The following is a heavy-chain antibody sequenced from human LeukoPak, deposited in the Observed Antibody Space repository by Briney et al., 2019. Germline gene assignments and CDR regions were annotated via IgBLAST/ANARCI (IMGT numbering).Heavy chain of an antibody. CDR1: EFSVSSNY. V-gene: IGHV3-66*01. CDR2: LYSGGST. J-gene: IGHJ4*02. CDR3: TRALYYFDY. Sequence: GGSLRLSCAASEFSVSSNYMSWVRQAPGKGLEWVSLLYSGGSTFYADSVKGRFTISRDNYKKTLYLQMNRHRAADTAVYYCTRALYYFDYWGQGTLVTVSS.